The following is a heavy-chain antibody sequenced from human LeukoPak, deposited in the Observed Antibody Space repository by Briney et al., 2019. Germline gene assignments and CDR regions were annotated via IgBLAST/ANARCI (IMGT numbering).Heavy chain of an antibody. CDR3: AKDRTRQAY. CDR2: IKEDGSDN. Sequence: GGSLRLSCAASGFTFSIYWMSWVRQTPGKGLEWVANIKEDGSDNYYVDSLKGRFTISRDNAKNSLYLQMNSLRAEDTAVYYCAKDRTRQAYWGQGTLVTVSS. V-gene: IGHV3-7*03. J-gene: IGHJ4*02. CDR1: GFTFSIYW. D-gene: IGHD3-3*01.